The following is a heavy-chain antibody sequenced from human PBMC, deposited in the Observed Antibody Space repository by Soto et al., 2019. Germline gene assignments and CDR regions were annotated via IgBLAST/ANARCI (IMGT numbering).Heavy chain of an antibody. V-gene: IGHV1-3*01. J-gene: IGHJ6*02. CDR2: INAGNGNT. Sequence: ASVKVSCKASGYTFTSYAMHWVRQAPGQRLEWMGWINAGNGNTKYSQKFQGRVTITRDTSASTAYMELSSLRSEDTAVYYCARGYCSGGSCFAGMDVWGQGTTVTVSS. CDR1: GYTFTSYA. CDR3: ARGYCSGGSCFAGMDV. D-gene: IGHD2-15*01.